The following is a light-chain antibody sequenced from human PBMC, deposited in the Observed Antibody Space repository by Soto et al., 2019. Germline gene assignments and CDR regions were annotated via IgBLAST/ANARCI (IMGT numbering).Light chain of an antibody. CDR3: SSYTSSSTVV. CDR1: SSDIGAYDY. J-gene: IGLJ2*01. CDR2: EVN. Sequence: LTQPASLSGSPGQSITISCTGTSSDIGAYDYVSWFQQHPGKAPKLMISEVNNRPSGVSNRFSGSKSGNTASLTISGLQAEDEADYYCSSYTSSSTVVFGGGTKVTVL. V-gene: IGLV2-14*01.